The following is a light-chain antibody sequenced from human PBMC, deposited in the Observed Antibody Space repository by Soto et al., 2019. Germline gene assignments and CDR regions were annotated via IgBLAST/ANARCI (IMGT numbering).Light chain of an antibody. CDR2: RNN. V-gene: IGLV1-44*01. CDR1: SSNIGSNT. CDR3: AAWDDSLNGVV. J-gene: IGLJ2*01. Sequence: QPVLTQPPSASGTPGQRVTISCSGSSSNIGSNTVNWHQQVPGTAPKLLIYRNNQRPSGVPDRFSGSKSGTSASLAISGLQSEDEADYYCAAWDDSLNGVVFGGGTKLTVL.